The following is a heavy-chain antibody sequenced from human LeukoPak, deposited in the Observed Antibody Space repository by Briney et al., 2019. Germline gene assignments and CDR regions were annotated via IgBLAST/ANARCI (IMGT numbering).Heavy chain of an antibody. CDR1: GGSISSYY. D-gene: IGHD1-26*01. V-gene: IGHV4-59*01. J-gene: IGHJ4*02. CDR2: IYYSGST. CDR3: ARSKYSGGYKEFDY. Sequence: SETLSLTCTVSGGSISSYYWSWIRQPPGKGLEWIGYIYYSGSTNYNPSLKSRVTISVDTSKNQFSLKLSSVTAADTAVYYCARSKYSGGYKEFDYWGQGTLVTVSS.